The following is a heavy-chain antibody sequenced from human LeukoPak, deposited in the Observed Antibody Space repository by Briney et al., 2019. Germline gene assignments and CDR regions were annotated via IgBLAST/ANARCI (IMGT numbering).Heavy chain of an antibody. CDR2: IKSKTDGGTT. V-gene: IGHV3-15*01. CDR3: TTGIQYDILTGRTNDY. J-gene: IGHJ4*02. Sequence: GGSLRLSCAASGFTFSNYAMSWVRQAPGKGLEWVGRIKSKTDGGTTDYAAPVKGRFTISRDDSKNTLYLQMNSLKTEDTAVYYCTTGIQYDILTGRTNDYWGQGTLVTVSS. D-gene: IGHD3-9*01. CDR1: GFTFSNYA.